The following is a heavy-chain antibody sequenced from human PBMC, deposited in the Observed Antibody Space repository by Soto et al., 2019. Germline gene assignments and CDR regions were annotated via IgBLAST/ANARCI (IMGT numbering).Heavy chain of an antibody. J-gene: IGHJ6*02. CDR1: GYTLTELS. Sequence: ASVKVSCKVSGYTLTELSMHWVRQAPGKGLEWMGGFDPEDGETIYAQKFQGRVTMTEDTSTDTAYMELSSLRSEDTAVYYCARDCISTSVLWYYYYYGMDVWGQGTTVTVSS. CDR2: FDPEDGET. V-gene: IGHV1-24*01. D-gene: IGHD2-2*01. CDR3: ARDCISTSVLWYYYYYGMDV.